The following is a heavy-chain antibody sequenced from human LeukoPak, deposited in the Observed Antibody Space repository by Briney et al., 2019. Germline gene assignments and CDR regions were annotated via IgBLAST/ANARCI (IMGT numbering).Heavy chain of an antibody. V-gene: IGHV3-7*01. Sequence: PGGSLRLSCAASEFTFSNYWMSWVRQAPGKGLEWVASINQDGSDKYYVDSVKGRFTISRDNAKNSLYLQMNSLRVDDTAVYYCASVRSTTHPYDYWGQGTLVTVSS. CDR3: ASVRSTTHPYDY. D-gene: IGHD6-13*01. CDR2: INQDGSDK. J-gene: IGHJ4*02. CDR1: EFTFSNYW.